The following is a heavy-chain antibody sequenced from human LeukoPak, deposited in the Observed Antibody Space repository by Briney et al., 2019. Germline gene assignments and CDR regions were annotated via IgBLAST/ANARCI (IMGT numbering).Heavy chain of an antibody. Sequence: KPSETLSRTCTVSGGSISSSSYYWGWIRQPPGKGLEWIGSIYYSGSTYYNPSLKSRVTISVDTSKNQFSLKLSSVTAADTAVYYCARVIAAADMNWFDPWGQGTLVTVSS. V-gene: IGHV4-39*07. D-gene: IGHD6-13*01. CDR2: IYYSGST. CDR3: ARVIAAADMNWFDP. J-gene: IGHJ5*02. CDR1: GGSISSSSYY.